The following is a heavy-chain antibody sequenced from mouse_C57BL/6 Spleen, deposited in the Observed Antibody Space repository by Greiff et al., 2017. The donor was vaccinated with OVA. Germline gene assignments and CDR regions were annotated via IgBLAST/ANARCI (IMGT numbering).Heavy chain of an antibody. CDR1: GYTFTSYW. CDR3: ARGGIYDYIWFAY. CDR2: INPSNGGT. V-gene: IGHV1-53*01. J-gene: IGHJ3*01. D-gene: IGHD2-4*01. Sequence: QVQLQQSGTELVKPGASVKLSCKASGYTFTSYWMHWVKQRPGQGLEWIGNINPSNGGTNYNEKFKSKATLTVDKSSSTAYMQLSSLTSEDSAVYYCARGGIYDYIWFAYWGQGTLVTVSA.